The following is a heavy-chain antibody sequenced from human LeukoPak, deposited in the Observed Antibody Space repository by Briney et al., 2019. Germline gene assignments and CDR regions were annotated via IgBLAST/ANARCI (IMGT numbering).Heavy chain of an antibody. D-gene: IGHD5-18*01. Sequence: GRSLRLSCAASGSTFSHYALHWVRQVTGKGLEWVAGISYDGVDKYYPHSVEGRFAISRDNSENTLFLQMQSLRAEDTAVYYCAREVDTVIDWANDAFDIWGQGTMVTVSS. J-gene: IGHJ3*02. CDR2: ISYDGVDK. V-gene: IGHV3-30*09. CDR3: AREVDTVIDWANDAFDI. CDR1: GSTFSHYA.